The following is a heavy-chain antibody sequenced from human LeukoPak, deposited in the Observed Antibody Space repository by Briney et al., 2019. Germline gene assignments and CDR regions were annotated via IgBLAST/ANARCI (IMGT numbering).Heavy chain of an antibody. Sequence: TGGSLRLSCAASGFTFSSYAMSWVRQAPGKGLEWVSAISGSGGSTYYADSVKGRFTISRDNSKNTLDLQMNSLRAEDTAVYYCAKDIGVRGVIIHYYYYYYMDVWGKGTTVTVSS. V-gene: IGHV3-23*01. CDR3: AKDIGVRGVIIHYYYYYYMDV. CDR1: GFTFSSYA. D-gene: IGHD3-10*01. J-gene: IGHJ6*03. CDR2: ISGSGGST.